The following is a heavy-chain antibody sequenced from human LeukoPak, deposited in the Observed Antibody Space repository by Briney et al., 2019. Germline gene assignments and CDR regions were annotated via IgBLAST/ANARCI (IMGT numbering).Heavy chain of an antibody. CDR3: ARHYLPGIAARPLWFDP. CDR2: INPNSGGT. V-gene: IGHV1-2*02. D-gene: IGHD6-6*01. J-gene: IGHJ5*02. Sequence: GASVKVSCKASGYTFTGYHMHWVRQAPGQGLEWMGWINPNSGGTNYAQKFQGRVTMTRDTSISTAYIELSRLRSDDTAVYYCARHYLPGIAARPLWFDPWGQGTLVTVSS. CDR1: GYTFTGYH.